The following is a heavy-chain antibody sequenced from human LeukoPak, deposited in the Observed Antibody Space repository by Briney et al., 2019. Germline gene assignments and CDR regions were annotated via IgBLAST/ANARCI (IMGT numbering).Heavy chain of an antibody. D-gene: IGHD6-19*01. Sequence: GGSLRLSCAASGFTFSSYSMNWVRQAPGKGLEWVAVISYDGSNKYYADSVKGRFTISRDNSKNTLYLQMNSLRAEDTAVYYCASIFRASGWGDFDYWGQGTLVTVSS. CDR1: GFTFSSYS. J-gene: IGHJ4*02. V-gene: IGHV3-30*03. CDR2: ISYDGSNK. CDR3: ASIFRASGWGDFDY.